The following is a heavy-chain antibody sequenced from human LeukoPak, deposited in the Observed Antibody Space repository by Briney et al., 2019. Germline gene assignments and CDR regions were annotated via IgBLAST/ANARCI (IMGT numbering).Heavy chain of an antibody. J-gene: IGHJ6*03. D-gene: IGHD6-13*01. Sequence: SETLSLTCTVSGYSISSGYYWGWIRQPPGKGLEWIGSIYHSGSTYYNPSLKSRVTISVDTSKNQFSLKLSSVTAADTAVYYCARRSSSSFYYYYYYMDVWGKGTTVTISS. CDR2: IYHSGST. CDR3: ARRSSSSFYYYYYYMDV. V-gene: IGHV4-38-2*02. CDR1: GYSISSGYY.